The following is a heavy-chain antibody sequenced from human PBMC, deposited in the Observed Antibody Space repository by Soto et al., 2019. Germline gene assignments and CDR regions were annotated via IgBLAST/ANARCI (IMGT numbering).Heavy chain of an antibody. CDR3: AKDLDVVMVLSATRGLDV. D-gene: IGHD2-15*01. V-gene: IGHV3-30*18. CDR1: GFTFSDYG. Sequence: GGSLRLSCAVSGFTFSDYGMHWVRQAPGKGLEWVAGISYDGRSESYVDSVRGRFTLSRDNSKNTLSLQMISLRPEDTGVYYCAKDLDVVMVLSATRGLDVWGQGTTVTVSS. J-gene: IGHJ6*02. CDR2: ISYDGRSE.